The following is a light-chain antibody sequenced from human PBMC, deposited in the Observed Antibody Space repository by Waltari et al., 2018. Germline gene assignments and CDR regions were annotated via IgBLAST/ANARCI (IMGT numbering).Light chain of an antibody. J-gene: IGKJ4*01. Sequence: DIVMTQSPDSLAVSLGERATINCKSSQSILSSSNNKNYLAWFQQTPGQPPRLLIYWASTRESGVPDRFSGSGSGADFTLTINNLQAEDVALYYCHQYYSSLLTFGGGTKVEIK. CDR2: WAS. V-gene: IGKV4-1*01. CDR1: QSILSSSNNKNY. CDR3: HQYYSSLLT.